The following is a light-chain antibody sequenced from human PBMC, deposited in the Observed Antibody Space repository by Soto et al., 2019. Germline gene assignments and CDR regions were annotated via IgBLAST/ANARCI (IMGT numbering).Light chain of an antibody. Sequence: EIVMTQSPATLSVSPGERATLSCRASQSVSSNLAWYHQKPGQAPRLLIYGASTRATGIPARFSGSRSGTEVTLTISSLHSEDFAVYYCQQYNNWPRTFGQGTKVEIK. CDR1: QSVSSN. CDR3: QQYNNWPRT. J-gene: IGKJ1*01. CDR2: GAS. V-gene: IGKV3-15*01.